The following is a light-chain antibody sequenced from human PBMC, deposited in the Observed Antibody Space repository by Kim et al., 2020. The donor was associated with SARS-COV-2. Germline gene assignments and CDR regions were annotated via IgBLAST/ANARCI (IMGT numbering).Light chain of an antibody. Sequence: KPVPTSCTRSSGSIASNYVQWYQQRPGSAPTTVIYEDNQRPSGVPDRFSGSIDSSSNSASLTISGLKTEDEADYYCQSYDSSINWVFGGGTQLTVL. V-gene: IGLV6-57*03. CDR1: SGSIASNY. CDR3: QSYDSSINWV. CDR2: EDN. J-gene: IGLJ3*02.